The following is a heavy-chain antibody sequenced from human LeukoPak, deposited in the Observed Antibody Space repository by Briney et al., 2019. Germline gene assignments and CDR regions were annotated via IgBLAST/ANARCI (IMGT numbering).Heavy chain of an antibody. CDR3: AREVAHYYDSSGYQNWFDP. J-gene: IGHJ5*02. D-gene: IGHD3-22*01. V-gene: IGHV3-33*01. CDR1: GFTFSSYG. Sequence: PGGSLRLSCAASGFTFSSYGMHWVRQAPGKGLEWVAVIWYDGSNKYYADSVKGRFTISRDNSKHTLYLQMNSLRAEDTAVYYCAREVAHYYDSSGYQNWFDPWGQGTLVTVSS. CDR2: IWYDGSNK.